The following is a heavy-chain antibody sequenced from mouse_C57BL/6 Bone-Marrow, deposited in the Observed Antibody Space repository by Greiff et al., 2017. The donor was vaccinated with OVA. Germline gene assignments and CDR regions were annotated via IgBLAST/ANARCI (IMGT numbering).Heavy chain of an antibody. J-gene: IGHJ3*01. CDR2: IHPNSGST. Sequence: QVQLQQPGAELVKPGASVKLSCKASGYTFTSYWMHWVKQRPGQGLEWIGMIHPNSGSTNYNEKFKSKATLTVDKSSSTAYMQLSSLTSEDSAVYYCARLDDGYSLFAFWGQGTLVTVSA. CDR1: GYTFTSYW. CDR3: ARLDDGYSLFAF. D-gene: IGHD2-3*01. V-gene: IGHV1-64*01.